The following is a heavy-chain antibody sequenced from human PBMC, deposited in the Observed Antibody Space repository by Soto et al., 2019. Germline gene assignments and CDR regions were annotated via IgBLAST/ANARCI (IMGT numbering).Heavy chain of an antibody. CDR3: ARRKGDYYDCSGYNYYFDY. CDR2: INPNSGGT. D-gene: IGHD3-22*01. Sequence: ASVKVSFKASGYAFTGYYMHWVRQAPGQGLEWMGWINPNSGGTNSAQKFQGRVAMTRDTSISTAYMELSRLGSDDTAVYYCARRKGDYYDCSGYNYYFDYWGQGTLVTVSS. V-gene: IGHV1-2*02. J-gene: IGHJ4*02. CDR1: GYAFTGYY.